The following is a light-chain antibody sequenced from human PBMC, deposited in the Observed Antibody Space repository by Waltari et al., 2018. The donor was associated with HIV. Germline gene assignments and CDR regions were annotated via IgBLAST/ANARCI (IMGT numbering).Light chain of an antibody. Sequence: EIVLTQSPATLSLSPGERATLSCRASQSVSSYLAWYQQTPGQAHRLLIYDASTRSTGILARCSGSGSGTDFTLTIIGIEPEDFAVYYCQQRSNWPPRTFGEGTKVEIK. J-gene: IGKJ1*01. CDR2: DAS. CDR3: QQRSNWPPRT. CDR1: QSVSSY. V-gene: IGKV3-11*01.